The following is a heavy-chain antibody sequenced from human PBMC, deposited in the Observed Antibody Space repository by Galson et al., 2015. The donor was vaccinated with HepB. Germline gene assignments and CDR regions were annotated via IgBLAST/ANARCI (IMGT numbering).Heavy chain of an antibody. CDR2: INAGNGNT. D-gene: IGHD3-10*01. Sequence: SVKVSCKASGYTFTSYAMHWVRQAPGQRLEWMGWINAGNGNTKYSQKFQGRVTITRDTSASTAYMELSSLRSEDTAVYYCARDRASMVRGVMGPFDYWGQGTLVTVSS. CDR3: ARDRASMVRGVMGPFDY. CDR1: GYTFTSYA. J-gene: IGHJ4*02. V-gene: IGHV1-3*01.